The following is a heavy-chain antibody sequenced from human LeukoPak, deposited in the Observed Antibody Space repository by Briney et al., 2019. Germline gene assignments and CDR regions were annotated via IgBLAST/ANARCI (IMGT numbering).Heavy chain of an antibody. CDR3: ASSWHPTSLKKPVN. CDR2: IKQDGSEK. V-gene: IGHV3-7*01. Sequence: PGGSLRLSCAASGFTFSSYAMSWVRQAPGKGLEWVANIKQDGSEKCYVDSVKGRFTISRDNAKKSLYLQMNSLRAEDTAVYYCASSWHPTSLKKPVNWGQGTLVTVSS. D-gene: IGHD3-22*01. J-gene: IGHJ4*02. CDR1: GFTFSSYA.